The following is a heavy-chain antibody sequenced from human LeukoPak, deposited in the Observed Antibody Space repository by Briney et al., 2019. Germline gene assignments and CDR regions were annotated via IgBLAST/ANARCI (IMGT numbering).Heavy chain of an antibody. J-gene: IGHJ4*01. V-gene: IGHV1-18*01. CDR2: ITAYNDNT. Sequence: ASVRVSCKASGYTFTSYGISWVRQAPGQGLEWMGWITAYNDNTNYAQKLQGRVTMTTDTSTSTAYMELRSLRSDDTAVYYCARALLWFGEPSHIDYSGHGTLVTASS. CDR1: GYTFTSYG. D-gene: IGHD3-10*01. CDR3: ARALLWFGEPSHIDY.